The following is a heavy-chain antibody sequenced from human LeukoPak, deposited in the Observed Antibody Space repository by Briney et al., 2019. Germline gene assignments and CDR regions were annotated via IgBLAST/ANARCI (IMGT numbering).Heavy chain of an antibody. Sequence: ASVKVSCKASGYTFTSYYMHWVRQAPGQGLEWMGIINPSGGSTSYAQKFQGRVTMTRDMSTSTDYMELSSLRSEDTAVYYCARGGPIVVPATSAFDIWGQGTMVTVSS. V-gene: IGHV1-46*01. CDR1: GYTFTSYY. CDR2: INPSGGST. CDR3: ARGGPIVVPATSAFDI. J-gene: IGHJ3*02. D-gene: IGHD2-2*01.